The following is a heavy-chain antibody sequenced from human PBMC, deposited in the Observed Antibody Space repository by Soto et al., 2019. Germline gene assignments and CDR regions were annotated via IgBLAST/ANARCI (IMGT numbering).Heavy chain of an antibody. CDR1: GGSINSNYF. V-gene: IGHV4-39*02. D-gene: IGHD2-8*02. CDR2: IYYGGNT. CDR3: ARDKITGLFDY. Sequence: SETLSLTCAVSGGSINSNYFWGWIRQPPGRGLEWIGSIYYGGNTYYNPSLKSRVTISADLSKNQFSLKLTSVTAADTAVYYCARDKITGLFDYWGQGTLVTVSS. J-gene: IGHJ4*02.